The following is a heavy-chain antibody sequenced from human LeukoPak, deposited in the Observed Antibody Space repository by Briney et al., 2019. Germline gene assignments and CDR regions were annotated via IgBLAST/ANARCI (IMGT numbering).Heavy chain of an antibody. CDR3: ARLTFGGVIVDY. J-gene: IGHJ4*02. CDR2: IYYSGST. Sequence: PSETLSLTCTVSGGSISSYYWSWIRQPPGKGLEWIGYIYYSGSTNYNPSLKSRVTISVDTSKNQFSLKLSSVTAADTAAYYCARLTFGGVIVDYWGQGTLVTVSS. V-gene: IGHV4-59*08. CDR1: GGSISSYY. D-gene: IGHD3-16*02.